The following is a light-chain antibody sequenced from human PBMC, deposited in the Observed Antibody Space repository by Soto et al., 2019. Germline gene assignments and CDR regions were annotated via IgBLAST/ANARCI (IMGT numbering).Light chain of an antibody. J-gene: IGKJ4*01. Sequence: DIVMTQSPDSLAVSLGERATINCKSSQTLLYSSNNKNYLAWYQQKAGQPPKMLIYWASTRESGVPDRFGGSGSGTDFTLTISGLQAEDVAVYYCQQYYTTPLTFGGGTKVEIK. CDR2: WAS. V-gene: IGKV4-1*01. CDR3: QQYYTTPLT. CDR1: QTLLYSSNNKNY.